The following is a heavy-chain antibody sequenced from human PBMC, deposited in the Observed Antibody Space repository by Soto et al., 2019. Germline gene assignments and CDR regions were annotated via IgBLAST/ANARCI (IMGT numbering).Heavy chain of an antibody. D-gene: IGHD2-21*01. V-gene: IGHV1-69*01. Sequence: QVQLVQAGGEVKRPGSSVRVSCKASADTFSSYAISWVRQAPGQGLDWMGGIIPFFNTPNYAQKFQGRVTITADAYTSTAYMDLSSLRSEDTAMYYCAAESAYGGNPLAFLYWGQGTLVTVSS. J-gene: IGHJ4*02. CDR3: AAESAYGGNPLAFLY. CDR2: IIPFFNTP. CDR1: ADTFSSYA.